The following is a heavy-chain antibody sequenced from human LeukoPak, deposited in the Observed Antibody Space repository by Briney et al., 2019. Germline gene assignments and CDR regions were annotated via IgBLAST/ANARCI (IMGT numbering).Heavy chain of an antibody. D-gene: IGHD3-22*01. CDR2: ISHDGSNK. J-gene: IGHJ4*02. CDR3: AKAAVRSSGYYYFDY. Sequence: GRSLRLSCAASGFTFSSYGMHWVRQAPGKGLEWVAVISHDGSNKYYADSVKGRFTISRDNSKNTLYLQMNSLRAEDTAVYCAKAAVRSSGYYYFDYWGQGTLVTVSS. V-gene: IGHV3-30*18. CDR1: GFTFSSYG.